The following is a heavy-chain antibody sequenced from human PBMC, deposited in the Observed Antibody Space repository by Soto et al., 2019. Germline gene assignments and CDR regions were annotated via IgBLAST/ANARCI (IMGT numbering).Heavy chain of an antibody. V-gene: IGHV4-30-4*01. CDR1: GGSIRNGEYY. CDR2: VYYSGTT. CDR3: VTVNLVGAAYYFDY. D-gene: IGHD1-26*01. Sequence: SETLSLTCTVSGGSIRNGEYYWGLIRQPPGKGLEWIGYVYYSGTTYSHPSLNSRVSISVDTSENQFSLRLTSVTAADTAVYYCVTVNLVGAAYYFDYWGQGTLVTVSS. J-gene: IGHJ4*02.